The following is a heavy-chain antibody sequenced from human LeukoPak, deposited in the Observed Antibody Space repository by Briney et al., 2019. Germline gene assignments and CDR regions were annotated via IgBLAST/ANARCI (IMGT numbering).Heavy chain of an antibody. V-gene: IGHV4-34*01. CDR2: INHSGST. D-gene: IGHD3-16*02. CDR3: ARVDKDDYVWGSYRSKKPFDY. J-gene: IGHJ4*02. Sequence: SETLSLTCAVYGGSFSGYYWSWIRQPPGKGLEWIGEINHSGSTNYNPSLKSRVTISVDTSKNQFSLKLSSVTAADTAVYYCARVDKDDYVWGSYRSKKPFDYWGQGTLVTVSS. CDR1: GGSFSGYY.